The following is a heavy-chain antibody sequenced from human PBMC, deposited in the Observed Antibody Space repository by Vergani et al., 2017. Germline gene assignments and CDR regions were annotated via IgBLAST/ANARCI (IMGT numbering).Heavy chain of an antibody. V-gene: IGHV3-21*01. D-gene: IGHD6-19*01. CDR3: ARFEGYSCGDDY. Sequence: EVQLVESGGGLVKPGGSLRLSCAASGFTFSSYSMNWVRQAPGKGLEWVSSISSSSTYIYYADSLKGRFTISRDNAKNSLYLQMNSLRAEDTAVYYCARFEGYSCGDDYWGQGTLVTGSS. CDR2: ISSSSTYI. CDR1: GFTFSSYS. J-gene: IGHJ4*02.